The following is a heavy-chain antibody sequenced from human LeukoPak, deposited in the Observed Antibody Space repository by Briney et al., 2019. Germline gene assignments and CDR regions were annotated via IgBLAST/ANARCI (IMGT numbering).Heavy chain of an antibody. J-gene: IGHJ6*02. V-gene: IGHV1-69*05. D-gene: IGHD3-10*01. Sequence: SVKVSCKASGGTFSSYAISWVRQAPGQGLEWMGGIIPIFGTANYAQKFQGRVTITTDESTSTAYMELSSLRSEDTAVYYCARAEVLLSFGHNKHCLDVWGQGTTVTVSS. CDR1: GGTFSSYA. CDR3: ARAEVLLSFGHNKHCLDV. CDR2: IIPIFGTA.